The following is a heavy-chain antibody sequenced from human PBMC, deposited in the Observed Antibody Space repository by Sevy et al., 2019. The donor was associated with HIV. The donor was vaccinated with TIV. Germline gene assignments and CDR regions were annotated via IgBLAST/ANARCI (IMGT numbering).Heavy chain of an antibody. CDR3: ARQRTMVRGVIAWGDAFDI. J-gene: IGHJ3*02. V-gene: IGHV5-51*01. CDR1: GYSFTSYW. D-gene: IGHD3-10*01. CDR2: IYPGDSDT. Sequence: GESLKISCKGSGYSFTSYWIGWVRQMPGKGLEWMGIIYPGDSDTRYSPSFQGQVTISADKSISTAYLQWSSLKASDTAMYYCARQRTMVRGVIAWGDAFDIWGQGTMVTVSS.